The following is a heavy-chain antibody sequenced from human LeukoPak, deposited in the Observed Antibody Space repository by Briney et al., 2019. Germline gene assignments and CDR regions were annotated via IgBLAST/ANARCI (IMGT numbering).Heavy chain of an antibody. CDR3: ARGTMVRGVINAFDI. D-gene: IGHD3-10*01. CDR1: GFTFSSYS. Sequence: GGSLRLSCAASGFTFSSYSMNWVRQAPGKGLEWVSSISSSSSYIYYADSVKGRFTISRDNAKNSLYLQMNSLRAEDTAVYYCARGTMVRGVINAFDIWGQGTMVTVSS. J-gene: IGHJ3*02. CDR2: ISSSSSYI. V-gene: IGHV3-21*01.